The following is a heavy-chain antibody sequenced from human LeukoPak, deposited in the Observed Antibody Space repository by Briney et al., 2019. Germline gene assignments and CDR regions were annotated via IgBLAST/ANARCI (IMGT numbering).Heavy chain of an antibody. D-gene: IGHD6-19*01. Sequence: SETLSLTCTVSGGSVSSYYWGWIRQPPGKGLEWIGYIYYSGSTSYNPSLQSRVTISVDTSKHQFSLKVSSVTAADTAVYYCARGASGWSHFDYWGQGALVTVSS. V-gene: IGHV4-59*02. CDR3: ARGASGWSHFDY. CDR1: GGSVSSYY. J-gene: IGHJ4*02. CDR2: IYYSGST.